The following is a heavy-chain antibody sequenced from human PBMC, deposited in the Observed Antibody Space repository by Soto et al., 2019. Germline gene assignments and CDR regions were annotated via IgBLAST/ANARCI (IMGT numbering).Heavy chain of an antibody. CDR3: ARLRTIFGVVTTYGMDV. Sequence: PSETLSLTCTVSGGSISSSSYYWGWIRQPPGKELEWIGSIYYSGSTYYNPSLKSRVTISVDTSKNQFSLKLSSVTAADTAVYYCARLRTIFGVVTTYGMDVWGQGTRVTVSS. V-gene: IGHV4-39*01. CDR1: GGSISSSSYY. D-gene: IGHD3-3*01. J-gene: IGHJ6*02. CDR2: IYYSGST.